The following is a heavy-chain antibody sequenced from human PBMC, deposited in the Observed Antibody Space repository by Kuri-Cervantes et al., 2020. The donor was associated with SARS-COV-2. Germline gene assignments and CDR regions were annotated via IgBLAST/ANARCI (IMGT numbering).Heavy chain of an antibody. Sequence: SCTVSGGSISSGDYYWSWIRQPPGKGLEWIGYIYYSGSTYYNPSLKSRVTISVDTSKNQFSLKLSSVTAADTAVYYCARDQYCSGGSCYDNYYYMDVWGKGTTVTVSS. CDR1: GGSISSGDYY. V-gene: IGHV4-30-4*08. D-gene: IGHD2-15*01. CDR2: IYYSGST. CDR3: ARDQYCSGGSCYDNYYYMDV. J-gene: IGHJ6*03.